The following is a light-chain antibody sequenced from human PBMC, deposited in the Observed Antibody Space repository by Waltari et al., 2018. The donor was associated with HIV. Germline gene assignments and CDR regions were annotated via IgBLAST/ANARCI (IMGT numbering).Light chain of an antibody. Sequence: QSVLTQPSSASGTPGQRVTISCSGSSSNIGSDFVYWYQQLPGTAPKLLIYSNDQRPSGVPDRFSGSKSGTSASLAISGLRSEDEADYYCTTWDSSVTAWVFGGGTKLTVL. CDR1: SSNIGSDF. V-gene: IGLV1-47*02. J-gene: IGLJ3*02. CDR3: TTWDSSVTAWV. CDR2: SND.